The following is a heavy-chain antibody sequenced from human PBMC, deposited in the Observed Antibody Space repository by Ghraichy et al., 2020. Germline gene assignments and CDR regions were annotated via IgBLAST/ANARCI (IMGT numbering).Heavy chain of an antibody. J-gene: IGHJ4*02. V-gene: IGHV4-34*01. CDR2: INHSGST. Sequence: SETLSLTCAVYGGSFSGYYWIRQPPGKGLEWIGEINHSGSTNYNPSLKSRLTISVDTSKNQFSLKLTSVTAADTAVYYCAKWWWDHDGEFDCWGQGTPVTVSS. CDR1: GGSFSGYY. D-gene: IGHD2-21*01. CDR3: AKWWWDHDGEFDC.